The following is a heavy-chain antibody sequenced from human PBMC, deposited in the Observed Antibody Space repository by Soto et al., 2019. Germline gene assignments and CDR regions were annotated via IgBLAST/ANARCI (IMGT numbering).Heavy chain of an antibody. CDR3: ASQYYDFWSDAFDI. D-gene: IGHD3-3*01. V-gene: IGHV1-3*01. CDR1: GYTFTSYA. Sequence: GASVKVSCKASGYTFTSYAMHWVRQAPGQRLEWMGWINAGNGNTKYSQKFQGRVTITRDTSASTAYMELSSLRSEDTAVYYCASQYYDFWSDAFDIWGQGTTVTVSS. CDR2: INAGNGNT. J-gene: IGHJ3*02.